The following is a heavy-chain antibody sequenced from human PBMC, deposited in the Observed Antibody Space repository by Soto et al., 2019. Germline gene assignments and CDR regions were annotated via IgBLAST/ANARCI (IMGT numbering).Heavy chain of an antibody. J-gene: IGHJ6*02. V-gene: IGHV3-23*01. CDR1: GFTFSTSA. D-gene: IGHD2-2*01. Sequence: EVQLLESGGGLVQPGGSLRLSCTASGFTFSTSAMNWVRQAPGKGLEWVSGISGSGGTTYYADSVKGRFTICRDNSKNTICLQMNSLRADDTAVYYCAKDLGYCSNTGCYDFYSMDVWGQGTTVTVAS. CDR2: ISGSGGTT. CDR3: AKDLGYCSNTGCYDFYSMDV.